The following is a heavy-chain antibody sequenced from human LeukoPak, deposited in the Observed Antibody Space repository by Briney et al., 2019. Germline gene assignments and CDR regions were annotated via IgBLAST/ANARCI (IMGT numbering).Heavy chain of an antibody. CDR1: GGSISSGGYY. D-gene: IGHD3-3*01. V-gene: IGHV4-31*03. J-gene: IGHJ4*02. Sequence: PSETLSLTCTVSGGSISSGGYYWSWIRHHPGKGLEWIGYIYYSGSTYYNPSLKSRVTISVDTSKNQFSLKLSSVTAADTAVYYCARSLEHPRADFGVVTPYFFDYWGQGTLVTVSS. CDR2: IYYSGST. CDR3: ARSLEHPRADFGVVTPYFFDY.